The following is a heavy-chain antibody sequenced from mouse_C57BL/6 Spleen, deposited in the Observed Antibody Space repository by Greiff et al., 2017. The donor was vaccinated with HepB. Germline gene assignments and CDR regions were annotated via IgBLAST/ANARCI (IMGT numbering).Heavy chain of an antibody. D-gene: IGHD2-4*01. J-gene: IGHJ2*01. CDR3: AGGGYDYDFDY. V-gene: IGHV1-82*01. CDR2: IYPGDGDT. CDR1: GYAFSSSW. Sequence: QVQLQQSGPELVKPGASVKISCKASGYAFSSSWMDWVKQRPGKGLEWIGRIYPGDGDTNYNGKFKGKATLTADKSSSTAYMQLSGLTSGDSAVYFGAGGGYDYDFDYWGQGTTLTVSS.